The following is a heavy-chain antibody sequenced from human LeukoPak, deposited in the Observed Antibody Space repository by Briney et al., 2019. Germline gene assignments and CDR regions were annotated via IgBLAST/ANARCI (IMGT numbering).Heavy chain of an antibody. D-gene: IGHD3-10*01. V-gene: IGHV3-30*02. CDR3: AKDAIQYYYGSGSYYSHYYMDV. J-gene: IGHJ6*03. CDR1: GFTFSSYG. Sequence: GGSLRLSCAASGFTFSSYGMHWVRQAPGKGLEWVAFIRYDGSNKYYADSVKGRFTTSRDNSKNTLYLQMNSLRAEDTAVYYCAKDAIQYYYGSGSYYSHYYMDVWGKGTTVTISS. CDR2: IRYDGSNK.